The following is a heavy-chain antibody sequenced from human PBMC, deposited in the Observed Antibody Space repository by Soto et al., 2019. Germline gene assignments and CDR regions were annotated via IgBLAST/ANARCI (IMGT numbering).Heavy chain of an antibody. CDR1: GYTFADYD. Sequence: QVQLMQSGAEVRMPGGSVKVSCKATGYTFADYDINWVRQATGKGLEWLGWMTPKSGYTGYAQKFQGRVTLTRDTTRGTAYMELSSLTSEDTAVYYCTRNLYNTGDFDHWGQGTLVTVSS. CDR2: MTPKSGYT. CDR3: TRNLYNTGDFDH. V-gene: IGHV1-8*02. J-gene: IGHJ4*02. D-gene: IGHD1-20*01.